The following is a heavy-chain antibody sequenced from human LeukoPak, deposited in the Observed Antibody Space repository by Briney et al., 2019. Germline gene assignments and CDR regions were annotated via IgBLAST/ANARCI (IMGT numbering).Heavy chain of an antibody. V-gene: IGHV3-74*01. CDR3: ARRVGATDYYYMDV. D-gene: IGHD1-26*01. J-gene: IGHJ6*03. CDR2: INSDGSST. CDR1: GFTFSSYW. Sequence: GGSLRLSCAASGFTFSSYWMHWVRQAPGKGLVWVSRINSDGSSTSYADSVKGRFTISRDNAKNTLYLQMNSLRAEDTAVYYCARRVGATDYYYMDVWGKGTTVTISS.